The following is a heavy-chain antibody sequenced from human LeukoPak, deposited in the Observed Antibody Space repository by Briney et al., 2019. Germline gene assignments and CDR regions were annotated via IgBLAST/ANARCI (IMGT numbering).Heavy chain of an antibody. V-gene: IGHV4-34*01. CDR3: ARRPYSSSPYNWFDP. CDR2: INHSGST. Sequence: SETLSLTCAVYGGSFSGYYWSWIRQPPGKGLEWIGEINHSGSTNYNPSLKSRVTISVDPSKNQYSLKLSSVTAADTAVYYCARRPYSSSPYNWFDPWGQGTLVTVSS. D-gene: IGHD6-6*01. CDR1: GGSFSGYY. J-gene: IGHJ5*02.